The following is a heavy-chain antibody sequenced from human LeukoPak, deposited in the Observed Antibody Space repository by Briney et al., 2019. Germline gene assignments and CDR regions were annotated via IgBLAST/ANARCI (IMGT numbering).Heavy chain of an antibody. CDR3: ARAGGADSPQDLDY. Sequence: PSETLSLTCAVSGTSLSSYRWSWIRQPPEKGLEWVGEINHSGSTNYNPSLKSRVTISVDTSKNQFSLRLTSVTAADTAVYYCARAGGADSPQDLDYWGQGILVTVSS. V-gene: IGHV4-34*01. CDR2: INHSGST. CDR1: GTSLSSYR. J-gene: IGHJ4*02. D-gene: IGHD3-22*01.